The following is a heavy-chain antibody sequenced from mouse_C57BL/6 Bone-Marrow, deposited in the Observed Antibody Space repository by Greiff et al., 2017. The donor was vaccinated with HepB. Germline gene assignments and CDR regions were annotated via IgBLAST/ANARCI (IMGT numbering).Heavy chain of an antibody. CDR2: IYYSGTI. Sequence: VQLQQSGPGLVKPSQTVFLTCTVTGISITTGNYRWSWIRQFPGNKLEWIGYIYYSGTITYNPSLTSRTTITRDTPKNQFFLEMNSLTAEDTATYYCARERYYGSRDYAMDYWGQGTSVTVSS. CDR1: GISITTGNYR. J-gene: IGHJ4*01. CDR3: ARERYYGSRDYAMDY. D-gene: IGHD1-1*01. V-gene: IGHV3-5*01.